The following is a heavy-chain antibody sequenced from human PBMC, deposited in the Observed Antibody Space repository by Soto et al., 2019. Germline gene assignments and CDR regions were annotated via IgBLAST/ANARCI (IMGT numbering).Heavy chain of an antibody. D-gene: IGHD3-3*02. Sequence: QVQLLQSGAEVKKPGSSVKVSCKASGGTFSTSAISWVRQAPGEGLEWVGGIMPVFATPDYAQKSQGRVTISADESTTTAYLELTSLTTDDTAVYYCARDTDRQQLGGNYYYILDVWGQGTAITVSS. CDR2: IMPVFATP. CDR3: ARDTDRQQLGGNYYYILDV. V-gene: IGHV1-69*12. CDR1: GGTFSTSA. J-gene: IGHJ6*02.